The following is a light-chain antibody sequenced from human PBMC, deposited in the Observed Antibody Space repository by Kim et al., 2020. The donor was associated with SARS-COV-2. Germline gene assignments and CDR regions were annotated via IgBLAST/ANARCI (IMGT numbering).Light chain of an antibody. V-gene: IGLV3-1*01. CDR1: KLGDKY. Sequence: SYELTQPPSVSVSPGQTASITCSGDKLGDKYAYWYQQKPGQSPVLVIYEDTKRPSGIPERFSASNSENTATLTISATQAIDEADYYCQAWGSRTVVFGGGTQLTVL. J-gene: IGLJ2*01. CDR2: EDT. CDR3: QAWGSRTVV.